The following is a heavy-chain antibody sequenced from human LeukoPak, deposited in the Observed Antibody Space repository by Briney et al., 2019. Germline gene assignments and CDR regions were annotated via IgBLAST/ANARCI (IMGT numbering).Heavy chain of an antibody. CDR3: AKLRGVAAAGTGYFDP. CDR1: GFSLSISG. Sequence: GGSLRLSCEASGFSLSISGMNWVRQAPGKGLEWVSYISSSSDLMSYVDSVKGRFTVSRDNAKNSLFLQMNSLRGEDTAVYYCAKLRGVAAAGTGYFDPWGQGTLVTVSS. CDR2: ISSSSDLM. J-gene: IGHJ5*01. V-gene: IGHV3-48*01. D-gene: IGHD6-13*01.